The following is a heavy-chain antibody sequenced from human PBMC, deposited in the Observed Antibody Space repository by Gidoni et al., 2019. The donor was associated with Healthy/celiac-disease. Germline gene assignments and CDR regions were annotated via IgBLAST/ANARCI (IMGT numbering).Heavy chain of an antibody. CDR2: IFSNDEK. CDR1: GFSLSNARMG. D-gene: IGHD1-26*01. Sequence: QVTLKESGPVLVKPTENLTLTCTVSGFSLSNARMGVSWIRQPPGKALEWLAHIFSNDEKSYSTSLKSRLTISKDTSKSQVVLTMTNMDPVDTATYYCARIPIVGATLHRFDYWGQGTLVTVSS. J-gene: IGHJ4*02. CDR3: ARIPIVGATLHRFDY. V-gene: IGHV2-26*01.